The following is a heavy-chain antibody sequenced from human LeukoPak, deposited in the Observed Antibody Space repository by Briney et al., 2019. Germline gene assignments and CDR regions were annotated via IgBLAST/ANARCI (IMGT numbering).Heavy chain of an antibody. V-gene: IGHV4-59*01. CDR3: ARVGPYCFEY. CDR2: IDYSGAT. Sequence: PSETLSLTCTVSGGPISTYYWSWIRQPPGKGLEWIGYIDYSGATNYNPSLKSRVTMSVDTSKHQFSLKLSSVTAADTAVYYCARVGPYCFEYWGQGTLVTVSS. J-gene: IGHJ4*02. CDR1: GGPISTYY.